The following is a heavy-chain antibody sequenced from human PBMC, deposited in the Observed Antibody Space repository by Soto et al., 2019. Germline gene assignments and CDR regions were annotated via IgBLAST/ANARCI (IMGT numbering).Heavy chain of an antibody. CDR3: ASRDSSGWYNYYYGMDV. J-gene: IGHJ6*02. CDR1: GFTFSSYA. Sequence: PGGSLRLSCPASGFTFSSYAMHWVRQAPGKGLEWVAVISYDGSNKYYADSVKGRFTISRDNSKNTLYLQMNSLRAEDTAVYYCASRDSSGWYNYYYGMDVWGQGTTVTVSS. CDR2: ISYDGSNK. V-gene: IGHV3-30-3*01. D-gene: IGHD6-19*01.